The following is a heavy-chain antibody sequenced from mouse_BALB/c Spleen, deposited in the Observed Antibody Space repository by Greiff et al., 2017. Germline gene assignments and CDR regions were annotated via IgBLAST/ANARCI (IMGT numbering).Heavy chain of an antibody. J-gene: IGHJ2*01. Sequence: VQLQQSGAELVRPGVSVKISCKGSGYTFTDYAMHWVKQSHAKSLEWIGVISTYYGDASYNQKFKGKATMTVDKSSSTAYMELARLTSEDSAIYYCNAGGNSFDYWGQGTTLTVSS. D-gene: IGHD6-5*01. CDR1: GYTFTDYA. CDR2: ISTYYGDA. V-gene: IGHV1S137*01. CDR3: NAGGNSFDY.